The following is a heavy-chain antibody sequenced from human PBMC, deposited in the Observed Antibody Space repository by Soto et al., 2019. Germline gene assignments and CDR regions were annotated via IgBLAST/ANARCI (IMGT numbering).Heavy chain of an antibody. CDR1: GGSFSGYY. J-gene: IGHJ6*02. D-gene: IGHD6-6*01. CDR3: ARRLRSVAARPRKYYYGMDV. Sequence: SETLSLTCAVYGGSFSGYYWSWIRQPPGKGLEWIGEINHSGSTNYNPSLKSRVTISVDTSKNQFSLKLSPVTAADTAVYYCARRLRSVAARPRKYYYGMDVWGQGTGSPSP. V-gene: IGHV4-34*01. CDR2: INHSGST.